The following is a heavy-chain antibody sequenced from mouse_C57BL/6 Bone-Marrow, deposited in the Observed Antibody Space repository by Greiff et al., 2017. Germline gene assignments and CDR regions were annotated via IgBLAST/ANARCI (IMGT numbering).Heavy chain of an antibody. CDR3: ARDDGYLYYFDY. CDR1: GYSFTSYY. D-gene: IGHD2-3*01. J-gene: IGHJ2*01. Sequence: VQLLQSGPDLVKPGASVKISCKASGYSFTSYYISWVKQTPGQGLEWLGWICPGSGNTKYHEKFKGKVTLTADTSSSTAYMQLSSLTSEDSAVYYSARDDGYLYYFDYWGQGTTLTFSS. V-gene: IGHV1-66*01. CDR2: ICPGSGNT.